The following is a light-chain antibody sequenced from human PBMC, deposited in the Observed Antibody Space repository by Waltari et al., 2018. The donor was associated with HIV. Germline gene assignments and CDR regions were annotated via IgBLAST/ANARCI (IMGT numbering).Light chain of an antibody. CDR2: DNS. CDR1: SSNIGAGYN. V-gene: IGLV1-40*01. J-gene: IGLJ1*01. CDR3: QSYDSSLSGYV. Sequence: QSVMTPPPSVSGATGPSVTIHCTGSSSNIGAGYNIHWYQQLPVTAPKLLIYDNSNRPSGVPDRFSGSKSGTSASLAITGLQAEDEADYYCQSYDSSLSGYVFGTGTKVTVL.